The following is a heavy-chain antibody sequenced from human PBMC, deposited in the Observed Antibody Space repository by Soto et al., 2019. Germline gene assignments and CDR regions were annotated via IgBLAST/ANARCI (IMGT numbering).Heavy chain of an antibody. CDR2: ISSSSSTI. D-gene: IGHD1-26*01. CDR3: ARYSGSLYYYYGMDV. J-gene: IGHJ6*02. CDR1: GFTFSSYS. V-gene: IGHV3-48*01. Sequence: EVQLVESGGGLVQPGGSLRLSCAASGFTFSSYSMNWVRQAPGKGLEWVSYISSSSSTIYYADSVKGRFTISRDNAKNSLYLQINSLRAEDTAVYYCARYSGSLYYYYGMDVWGQGTTVTVSS.